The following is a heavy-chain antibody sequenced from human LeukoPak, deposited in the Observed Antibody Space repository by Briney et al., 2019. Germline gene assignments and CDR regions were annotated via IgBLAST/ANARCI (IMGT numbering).Heavy chain of an antibody. Sequence: ASVKDSRQASRYTFTSYDINSVRQATGQRVEWMGWMNPKSGNTGYAQKLQGRVTMTRHTSLSTAYMELCSLRSEDTAVYYCARALSYCSRTNCYLPSWFDLWGQEPLVTVSS. J-gene: IGHJ5*02. CDR2: MNPKSGNT. CDR1: RYTFTSYD. CDR3: ARALSYCSRTNCYLPSWFDL. V-gene: IGHV1-8*01. D-gene: IGHD2-2*01.